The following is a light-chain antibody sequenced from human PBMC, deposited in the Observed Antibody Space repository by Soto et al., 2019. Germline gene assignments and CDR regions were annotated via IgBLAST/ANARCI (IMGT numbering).Light chain of an antibody. J-gene: IGLJ2*01. CDR2: SNN. CDR1: RSNIGSNT. CDR3: AAWDDSLNGDVV. V-gene: IGLV1-44*01. Sequence: QAVVTQPPSASGTPGQRVTISCSGSRSNIGSNTVNWYQQLPGTAPKLLIYSNNQRPSGVPDRFSGSKSGTSASLAITGLQSEDEADYYCAAWDDSLNGDVVFGGGTKLTVL.